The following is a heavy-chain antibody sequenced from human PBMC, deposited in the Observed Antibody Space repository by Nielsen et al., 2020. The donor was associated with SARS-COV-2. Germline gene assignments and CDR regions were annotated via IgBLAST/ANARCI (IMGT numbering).Heavy chain of an antibody. CDR2: ISTYNGNA. D-gene: IGHD6-19*01. CDR3: ARGSSGWYFFDY. Sequence: ASVKVSCKTSGYTFTTYGISWVRQAPGQGLEWMGWISTYNGNADYAQKLQGRVTVTTDTSTTTAYMELGSLRSDDTAVYYCARGSSGWYFFDYWGQGTLVTVSS. V-gene: IGHV1-18*01. J-gene: IGHJ4*02. CDR1: GYTFTTYG.